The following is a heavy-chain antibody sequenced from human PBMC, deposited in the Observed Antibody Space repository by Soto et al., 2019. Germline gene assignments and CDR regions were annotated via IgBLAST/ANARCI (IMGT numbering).Heavy chain of an antibody. CDR3: ARDRRWTAMVSRYYYYGMDV. V-gene: IGHV1-69*13. CDR1: GGTFSSYA. Sequence: ASVKVSCKASGGTFSSYAISWVRQAPGQGLEWMGGIIPIFGTANYAQKFQGRVTITADESTSTAYMELSSLRSEDTAVYYCARDRRWTAMVSRYYYYGMDVWG. D-gene: IGHD5-18*01. J-gene: IGHJ6*02. CDR2: IIPIFGTA.